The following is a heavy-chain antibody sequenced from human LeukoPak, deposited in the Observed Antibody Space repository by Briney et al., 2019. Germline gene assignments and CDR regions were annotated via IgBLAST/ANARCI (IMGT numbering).Heavy chain of an antibody. D-gene: IGHD2-15*01. J-gene: IGHJ4*02. Sequence: SETLSLTCAVSGYFISIGYYWGWIRQPPGKGLDWIGCIYHSGRTFHNPSLKSRVTISIDTSKKQFSLNLSSVTAADAAVYYCAISVVAIYSNFDYWAQGTLVSVPS. CDR1: GYFISIGYY. CDR2: IYHSGRT. CDR3: AISVVAIYSNFDY. V-gene: IGHV4-38-2*01.